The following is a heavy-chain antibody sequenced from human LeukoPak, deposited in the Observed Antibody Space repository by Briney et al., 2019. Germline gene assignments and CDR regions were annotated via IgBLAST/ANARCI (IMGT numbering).Heavy chain of an antibody. J-gene: IGHJ4*02. CDR2: ISAYNGNT. CDR1: GYTFTSYG. D-gene: IGHD3-9*01. CDR3: ARVDLLTGYYFFDY. V-gene: IGHV1-18*01. Sequence: ASVKVSCNASGYTFTSYGLSWVRQAPGQGLEWMGWISAYNGNTNYAQKLQGRVTMTTETSTSTAYMELGSLGSDETAVYYCARVDLLTGYYFFDYWGQGTLVTVSS.